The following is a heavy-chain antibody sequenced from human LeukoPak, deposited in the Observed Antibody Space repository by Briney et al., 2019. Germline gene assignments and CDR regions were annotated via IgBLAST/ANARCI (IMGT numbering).Heavy chain of an antibody. CDR1: GYTFTCYY. J-gene: IGHJ3*02. CDR3: ARDGPAHTVTTFGAFDI. CDR2: IKPSGGST. Sequence: GASVKVSCKASGYTFTCYYMHWVRQAPGQGLEWMGIIKPSGGSTSYAQKFQGRVTMTRDMSTSTVYMELSSLRSEDTAVYYCARDGPAHTVTTFGAFDIWGQGTMVTVSS. V-gene: IGHV1-46*01. D-gene: IGHD4-17*01.